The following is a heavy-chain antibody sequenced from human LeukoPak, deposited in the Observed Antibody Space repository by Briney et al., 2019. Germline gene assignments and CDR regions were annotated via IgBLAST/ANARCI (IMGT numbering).Heavy chain of an antibody. CDR2: ISYDGSNK. CDR1: GFTFSSYG. V-gene: IGHV3-30*18. Sequence: PGGSLRLSCAASGFTFSSYGMHWVRQAPGKGLEWVAVISYDGSNKYYADSVKGRFTISRDNSKNTLYLQMNSLRAEDTAVYYCAKDIWGSGGYYYYGMDVWGQGTTVTVSS. CDR3: AKDIWGSGGYYYYGMDV. D-gene: IGHD7-27*01. J-gene: IGHJ6*02.